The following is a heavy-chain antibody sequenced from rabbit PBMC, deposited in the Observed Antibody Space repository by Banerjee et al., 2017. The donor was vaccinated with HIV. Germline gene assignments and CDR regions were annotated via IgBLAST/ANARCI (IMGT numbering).Heavy chain of an antibody. CDR3: AREGRDYVYYYGGYAYAGWLDL. CDR1: GFDISSSYW. Sequence: QEQLEESGGDLVKPEGSLTLTCTASGFDISSSYWICWVRQAPGKGLEWIACIYAGSSGSTYYASWAKGRFTVSKTSSTTVTLQMTSLTAADTATYFCAREGRDYVYYYGGYAYAGWLDLWGPGTLVTVS. V-gene: IGHV1S45*01. CDR2: IYAGSSGST. J-gene: IGHJ5*01. D-gene: IGHD6-1*01.